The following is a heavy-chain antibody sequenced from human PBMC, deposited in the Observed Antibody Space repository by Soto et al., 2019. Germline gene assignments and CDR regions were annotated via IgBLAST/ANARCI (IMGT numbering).Heavy chain of an antibody. Sequence: GGSLRLSCAASGFTFSSYAMSWVRQAPGKGLEWVSAISGSGGNTYYADSVKGRFTISRDNSKNSLYLQMNSLRAEDTAVYYCARNGDFWSGYQYYYYGMDVWGQGTTVTVSS. D-gene: IGHD3-3*01. J-gene: IGHJ6*02. CDR2: ISGSGGNT. CDR1: GFTFSSYA. CDR3: ARNGDFWSGYQYYYYGMDV. V-gene: IGHV3-23*01.